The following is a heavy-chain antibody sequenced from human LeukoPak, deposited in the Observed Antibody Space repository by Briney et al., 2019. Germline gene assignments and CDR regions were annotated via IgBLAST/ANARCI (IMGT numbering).Heavy chain of an antibody. D-gene: IGHD2-2*01. J-gene: IGHJ5*02. V-gene: IGHV3-23*01. CDR1: GFTFSSYA. CDR2: ISGSGGST. CDR3: ARVTYGKIPKRTIVVVPAATPNWFDP. Sequence: GGSLRLSCAASGFTFSSYAMSWVRQAPGKGLEWVSAISGSGGSTYYADSVKGRFTISRDNSKNTLYLQMNSLRAEDTAVYYCARVTYGKIPKRTIVVVPAATPNWFDPWGQGTLVTVSS.